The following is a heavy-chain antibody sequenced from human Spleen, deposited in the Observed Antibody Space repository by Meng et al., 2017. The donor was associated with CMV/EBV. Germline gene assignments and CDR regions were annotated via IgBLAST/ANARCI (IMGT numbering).Heavy chain of an antibody. D-gene: IGHD3-3*01. CDR3: ARVGRLPERYYDFWSGPGLYYFDY. J-gene: IGHJ4*02. CDR2: INHSGST. V-gene: IGHV4-34*01. Sequence: SETLSLTCAVYGGSFSGYYWSWIRQPPGKGLEWIGEINHSGSTNYNPSLKSRVTISVDTSKNQFSLKLSSVTAADTAVYYCARVGRLPERYYDFWSGPGLYYFDYWGQGTLVTVSS. CDR1: GGSFSGYY.